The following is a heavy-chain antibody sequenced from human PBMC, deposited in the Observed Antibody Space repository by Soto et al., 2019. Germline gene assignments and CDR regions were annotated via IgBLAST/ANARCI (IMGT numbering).Heavy chain of an antibody. D-gene: IGHD3-3*01. V-gene: IGHV3-21*01. CDR1: GFTFSSYS. J-gene: IGHJ6*02. Sequence: GGSLRLSCAASGFTFSSYSMNWVRQAPGKGLEWVSSISSSSSYIYYADSVKGRFTISRDNAKNSLYLQMNSLRAEDTAVYYCARNAPTASYYDFWSGYPLYYYYGMDVWGQGTTVTFSS. CDR2: ISSSSSYI. CDR3: ARNAPTASYYDFWSGYPLYYYYGMDV.